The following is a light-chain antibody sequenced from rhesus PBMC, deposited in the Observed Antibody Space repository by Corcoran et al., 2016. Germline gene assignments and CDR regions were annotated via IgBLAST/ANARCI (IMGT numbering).Light chain of an antibody. CDR2: GAS. Sequence: DIQMTQSPSSLSASVGDRVTITCRASQGISTYLNWSQQKPGKAPKRLIYGASTLASGVASRFSGSGSGTDFTLTISSLQPEDFATYYCLQYNSDPFTFGPGTKLDIK. CDR3: LQYNSDPFT. CDR1: QGISTY. V-gene: IGKV1-43*02. J-gene: IGKJ3*01.